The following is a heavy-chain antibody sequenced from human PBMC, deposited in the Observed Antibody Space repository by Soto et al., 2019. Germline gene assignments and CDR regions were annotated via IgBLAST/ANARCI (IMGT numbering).Heavy chain of an antibody. J-gene: IGHJ1*01. CDR2: IIPIFGIT. CDR1: GGTFSGYA. D-gene: IGHD1-1*01. V-gene: IGHV1-69*01. CDR3: ERDTRSITGTTSSEDFQH. Sequence: QAQLMQSGAEVKEPGSSVKVSCKASGGTFSGYAISWVRQAPGQGLEWLGGIIPIFGITNYAQKFQNRLTIAADESSATVYMDLRSLTSEDSAIYYCERDTRSITGTTSSEDFQHWGQGTLVSVS.